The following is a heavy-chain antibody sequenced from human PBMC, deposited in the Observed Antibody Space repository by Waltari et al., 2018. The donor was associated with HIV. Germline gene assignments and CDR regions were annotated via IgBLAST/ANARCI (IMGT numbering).Heavy chain of an antibody. CDR3: ARDSPTIGDY. Sequence: EVQLVESGGGLIQPGGSLRLSCAASGFTVSSNYMSWVRQAPGKGLEWVSVIYRGGSTYYADSWKGRFTSSRDKSKNTLYLQMNSLRAEDTAVYYCARDSPTIGDYWGQGTLVTVSS. D-gene: IGHD3-3*01. J-gene: IGHJ4*02. CDR1: GFTVSSNY. V-gene: IGHV3-53*01. CDR2: IYRGGST.